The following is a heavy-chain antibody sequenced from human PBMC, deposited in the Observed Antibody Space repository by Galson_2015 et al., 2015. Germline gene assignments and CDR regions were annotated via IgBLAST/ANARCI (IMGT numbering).Heavy chain of an antibody. D-gene: IGHD2-2*02. Sequence: SVKVSCKASGGTFSSYAISWVRQAPGQGLEWMGGIIPIFGTANYAQKFQGRVTITADESTSTAYMELSSLRSEDTAVYYCARVIVVVPAAIVGWFDPWGQGTLVTVSS. CDR1: GGTFSSYA. CDR2: IIPIFGTA. CDR3: ARVIVVVPAAIVGWFDP. J-gene: IGHJ5*02. V-gene: IGHV1-69*13.